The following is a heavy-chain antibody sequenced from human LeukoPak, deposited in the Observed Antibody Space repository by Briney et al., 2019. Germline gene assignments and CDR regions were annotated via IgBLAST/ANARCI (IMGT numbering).Heavy chain of an antibody. J-gene: IGHJ4*02. V-gene: IGHV3-11*06. D-gene: IGHD2-21*02. CDR2: ISSSSSYT. Sequence: GGSLRLSCAASGFTFSDYYMSWIRQAPGTGLEWISYISSSSSYTNYADSVKGRFIISRDNAKSSLYLQMNSLRAEDTAVYYCARVVAVTSYYFDYWGQGTLVTVSS. CDR1: GFTFSDYY. CDR3: ARVVAVTSYYFDY.